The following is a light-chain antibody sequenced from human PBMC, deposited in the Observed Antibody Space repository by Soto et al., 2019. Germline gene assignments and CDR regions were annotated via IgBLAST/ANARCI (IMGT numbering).Light chain of an antibody. J-gene: IGKJ1*01. CDR3: QHYTNWPRT. CDR1: QSVSSN. V-gene: IGKV3-15*01. CDR2: GAS. Sequence: EIVMTQSPATLSVSPGERATLSCRASQSVSSNLAWYQQKPGQAPRLLIYGASTRATGIPARFSGSGSRTEFTLTISNLQSEDFAVYSCQHYTNWPRTVGQGTKVEIK.